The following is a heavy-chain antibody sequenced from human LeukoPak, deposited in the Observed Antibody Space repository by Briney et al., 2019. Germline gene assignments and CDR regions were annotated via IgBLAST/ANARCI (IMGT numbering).Heavy chain of an antibody. D-gene: IGHD6-19*01. V-gene: IGHV4-38-2*02. CDR1: GYSISSGYY. J-gene: IGHJ4*02. CDR2: IYHSGST. Sequence: SETRSLTCTVSGYSISSGYYGGWSPQPPGKGLGGVGSIYHSGSTYYSPSLKRRPTTPVHTSNNQFSLKASSVTATGTAVYYCARLRFFGGMGDSPGYSSGWYLSRLKYYFDYWGQGTLVTVSS. CDR3: ARLRFFGGMGDSPGYSSGWYLSRLKYYFDY.